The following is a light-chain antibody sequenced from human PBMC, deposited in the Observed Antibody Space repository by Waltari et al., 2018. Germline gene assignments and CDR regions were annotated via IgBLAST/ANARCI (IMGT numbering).Light chain of an antibody. CDR2: HTS. CDR3: QQYNNWPGT. V-gene: IGKV3-15*01. J-gene: IGKJ3*01. Sequence: EIVMTQSPAPLSVSPGERATLSCRASQPVATNLAWYQQKPGQAPRLLIYHTSNRATGIPVRFSGRGSGTEFTLTISSLQSEDFALYVCQQYNNWPGTFGPGTKVDF. CDR1: QPVATN.